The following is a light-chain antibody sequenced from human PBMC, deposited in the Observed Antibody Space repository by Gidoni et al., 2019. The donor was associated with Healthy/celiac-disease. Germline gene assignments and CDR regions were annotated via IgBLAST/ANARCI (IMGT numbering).Light chain of an antibody. V-gene: IGKV3-20*01. CDR2: GAS. CDR3: QQYGSSPLT. J-gene: IGKJ3*01. CDR1: QRVSSSY. Sequence: EIVLTQSPGTLSLSPGERATILCRARQRVSSSYLAWDQKKPGQAHRLLIYGASSRATGIPDRGSGRGSGTDFTLTISRLEPEDFAVYYCQQYGSSPLTFGPGTKVYIK.